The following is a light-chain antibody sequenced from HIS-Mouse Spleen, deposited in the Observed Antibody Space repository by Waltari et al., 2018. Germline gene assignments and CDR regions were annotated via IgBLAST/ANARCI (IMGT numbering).Light chain of an antibody. V-gene: IGLV3-25*03. CDR3: QSADSSGTYVV. CDR1: ALPTQY. CDR2: KDS. Sequence: SYELTQPPSVSVSPGQTARITCSGDALPTQYAYWYQQKPGQAPVLVIYKDSERPSGSPERFSGSSSGTTVTLTISGVQAEDEADYYCQSADSSGTYVVFGGGTKLTVL. J-gene: IGLJ2*01.